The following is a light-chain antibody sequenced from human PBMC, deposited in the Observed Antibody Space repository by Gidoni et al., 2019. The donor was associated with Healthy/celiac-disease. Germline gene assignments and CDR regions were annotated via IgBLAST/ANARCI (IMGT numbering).Light chain of an antibody. CDR3: SSYTSSSTLVV. CDR2: EVS. V-gene: IGLV2-14*01. CDR1: SSDVGGYNY. Sequence: ALTQPASVSGSPGQSHTISCTGTSSDVGGYNYVSWHQPHPGKAPKLMIYEVSHRPSGVSNRFSGSKSGNTASLTISGLQAEYEADYYCSSYTSSSTLVVFGGGTKLTVL. J-gene: IGLJ2*01.